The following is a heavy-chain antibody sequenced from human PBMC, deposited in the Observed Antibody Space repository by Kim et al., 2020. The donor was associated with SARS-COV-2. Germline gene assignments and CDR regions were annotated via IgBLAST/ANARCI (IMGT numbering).Heavy chain of an antibody. J-gene: IGHJ4*02. Sequence: TSYAQRFQDRVTMTGDTSTSTVFLEVSSLKPEDTAVYYCTTTRARLEDFDYWGQGTLVTVSS. CDR3: TTTRARLEDFDY. CDR2: T. D-gene: IGHD6-19*01. V-gene: IGHV1-46*01.